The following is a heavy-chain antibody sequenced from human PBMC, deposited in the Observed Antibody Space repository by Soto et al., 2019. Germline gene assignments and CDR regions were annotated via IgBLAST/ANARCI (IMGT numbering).Heavy chain of an antibody. CDR3: AGGPPYWSFAL. V-gene: IGHV4-34*01. CDR1: GGSSRAYH. CDR2: FSYSGSL. J-gene: IGHJ2*01. Sequence: ETLSLTCSVYGGSSRAYHWSWIRQSPGEGLEWIGEFSYSGSLNYNPSPKSRVAVSLDTSTDHFSRPMPSLPAAAPGSSFCAGGPPYWSFALWGRGTLVTVSS.